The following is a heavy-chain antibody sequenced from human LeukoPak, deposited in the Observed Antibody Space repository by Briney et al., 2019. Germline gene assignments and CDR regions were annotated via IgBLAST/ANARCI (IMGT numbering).Heavy chain of an antibody. J-gene: IGHJ4*02. Sequence: GSLTLSCSASGFTSNSYAMMWLGQAPGQGRAWVSAISCGDGRTYYADYVKGRFTIIRDNCQHTLYLQMNSLRGEDTAVYYCAKSGEVEATPRPYGFDYWGQGTLVTVSS. D-gene: IGHD2-15*01. CDR3: AKSGEVEATPRPYGFDY. CDR2: ISCGDGRT. CDR1: GFTSNSYA. V-gene: IGHV3-23*01.